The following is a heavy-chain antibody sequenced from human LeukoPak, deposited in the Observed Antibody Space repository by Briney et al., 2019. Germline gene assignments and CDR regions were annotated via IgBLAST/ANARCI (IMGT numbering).Heavy chain of an antibody. CDR3: ARIAIFGVVITGAFDI. CDR2: INHSGST. V-gene: IGHV4-34*01. CDR1: GGSFSGYY. D-gene: IGHD3-3*01. J-gene: IGHJ3*02. Sequence: SETLSLTCAVYGGSFSGYYWSWIRQPPGKGLEWIGEINHSGSTNHNPSLKSRVTISVDTSKNQFSLKLSSVTAADTAVYYCARIAIFGVVITGAFDIWGQGTMVTVSS.